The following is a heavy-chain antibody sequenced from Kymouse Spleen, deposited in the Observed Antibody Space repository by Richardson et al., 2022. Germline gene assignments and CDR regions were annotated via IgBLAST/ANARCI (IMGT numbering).Heavy chain of an antibody. V-gene: IGHV4-34*01. Sequence: QVQLQQWGAGLLKPSETLSLTCAVYGGSFSGYYWSWIRQPPGKGLEWIGEINHSGSTNYNPSLKSRVTISVDTSKNQFSLKLSSVTAADTAVYYCARGGAMVTDYYYYYGMDVWGQGTTVTVSS. J-gene: IGHJ6*02. CDR2: INHSGST. CDR3: ARGGAMVTDYYYYYGMDV. D-gene: IGHD5-18,IGHD5-18*01. CDR1: GGSFSGYY.